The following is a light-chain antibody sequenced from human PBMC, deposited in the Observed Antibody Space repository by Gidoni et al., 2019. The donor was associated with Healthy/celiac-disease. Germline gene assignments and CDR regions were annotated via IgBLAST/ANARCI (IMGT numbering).Light chain of an antibody. Sequence: QSALTQPASVSGSPGQSITISCTGTSSDVGGYHYVSWYQPHPGKAPKLMIYEVSNRPSGGCNRFSGSKSGNTASLTISGLQAEDEAEYYCSSYTSSSTVVFGGGTKLTVL. CDR1: SSDVGGYHY. J-gene: IGLJ2*01. V-gene: IGLV2-14*01. CDR2: EVS. CDR3: SSYTSSSTVV.